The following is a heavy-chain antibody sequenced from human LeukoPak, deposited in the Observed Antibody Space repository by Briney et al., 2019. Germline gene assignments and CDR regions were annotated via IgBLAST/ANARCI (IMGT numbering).Heavy chain of an antibody. J-gene: IGHJ4*02. CDR1: GGSFSGYY. CDR3: ARVGVATISSYFDN. D-gene: IGHD5-12*01. Sequence: SETLSLTCAVYGGSFSGYYWSWIRQPPGKGLEWIGEINHSGSTNYNPSLKSRVTISVDTSKNQFSLKLSSVTAADTAVYYCARVGVATISSYFDNWGQGTLVTVSS. V-gene: IGHV4-34*01. CDR2: INHSGST.